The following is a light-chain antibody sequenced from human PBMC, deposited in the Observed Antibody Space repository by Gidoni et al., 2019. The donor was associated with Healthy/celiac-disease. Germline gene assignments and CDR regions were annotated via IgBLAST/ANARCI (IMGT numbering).Light chain of an antibody. V-gene: IGLV3-10*01. CDR1: ALPKKY. CDR3: YSTDSSGNVV. CDR2: EDS. J-gene: IGLJ2*01. Sequence: SYELTQPPSVSVLPGQTARITCSGDALPKKYAYWDQQKSGQAPVLVIYEDSKRPSGIPERFSGSSSGTMATLTISGAQVEDEADYYCYSTDSSGNVVFGGGTKLTVL.